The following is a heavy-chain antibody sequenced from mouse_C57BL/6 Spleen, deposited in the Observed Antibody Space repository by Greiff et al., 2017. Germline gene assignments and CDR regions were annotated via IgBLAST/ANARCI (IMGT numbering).Heavy chain of an antibody. CDR2: LYPGSGST. D-gene: IGHD3-2*02. CDR3: AKTAQATGFDY. V-gene: IGHV1-55*01. Sequence: QVQLQQPGAELVKPGASVKMSCKASGYTFTSYWITWVKQRPGQGLEWIGDLYPGSGSTNSNAKFTSKATLTVDTSSSTAYMQRSSLTSEGSAVFYCAKTAQATGFDYWGQGTTLTVSA. CDR1: GYTFTSYW. J-gene: IGHJ2*01.